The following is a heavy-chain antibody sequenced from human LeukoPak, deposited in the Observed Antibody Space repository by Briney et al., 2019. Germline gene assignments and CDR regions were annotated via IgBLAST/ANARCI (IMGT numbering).Heavy chain of an antibody. CDR2: ISAYNGKT. D-gene: IGHD5-12*01. CDR1: GYTFTSYG. V-gene: IGHV1-18*01. J-gene: IGHJ4*02. CDR3: ARDSGYDRVPDFDY. Sequence: ASVKVSCKASGYTFTSYGISWVRQAPGQGLEWMGWISAYNGKTNYAQKLQGRVTMTTDTSTSAAYMELRSLRSDDTAVYYCARDSGYDRVPDFDYWGQGTLVTVS.